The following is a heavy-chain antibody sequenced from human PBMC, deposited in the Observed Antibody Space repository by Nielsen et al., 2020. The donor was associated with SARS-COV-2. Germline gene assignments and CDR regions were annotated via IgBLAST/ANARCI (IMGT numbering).Heavy chain of an antibody. V-gene: IGHV1-69*04. CDR3: ARGWSGSWYHSLDH. Sequence: SVKVSCKASGGSFSSYAISWVRQAPGQGLEWMGRIIPLLDMADHGQQFQGRVTITRDTSASTVYMELSSLRSEDTAVYYCARGWSGSWYHSLDHWGQGTLVTVSS. D-gene: IGHD6-13*01. CDR1: GGSFSSYA. J-gene: IGHJ4*02. CDR2: IIPLLDMA.